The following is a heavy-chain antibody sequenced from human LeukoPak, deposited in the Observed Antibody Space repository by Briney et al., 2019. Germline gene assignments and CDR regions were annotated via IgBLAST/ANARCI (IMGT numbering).Heavy chain of an antibody. CDR3: AGGRSIAAAAGDFDI. CDR1: GGSISSGGYS. CDR2: IYHSGST. J-gene: IGHJ3*02. Sequence: SETLSLTCAVSGGSISSGGYSWSWIRQPPGKGLEWIGYIYHSGSTYYNPSLKSRVTISVDRSKNQLSLKLSSVTAADTAVYYCAGGRSIAAAAGDFDIWGQGTMVTVSS. V-gene: IGHV4-30-2*01. D-gene: IGHD6-13*01.